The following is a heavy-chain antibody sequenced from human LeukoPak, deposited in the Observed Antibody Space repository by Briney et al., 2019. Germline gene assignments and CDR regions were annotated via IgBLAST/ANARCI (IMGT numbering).Heavy chain of an antibody. V-gene: IGHV1-69*13. CDR1: GGTFSSYA. CDR3: ARVGHCSGGSCYSGPFDY. Sequence: ASVKVSCKASGGTFSSYAISWVRQAPGQGLEWMGGIIPIFGTANYAQKFQGRVTITADESTSTACMELSSLRSEDTAVYYCARVGHCSGGSCYSGPFDYWGQGTLVTVSS. CDR2: IIPIFGTA. J-gene: IGHJ4*02. D-gene: IGHD2-15*01.